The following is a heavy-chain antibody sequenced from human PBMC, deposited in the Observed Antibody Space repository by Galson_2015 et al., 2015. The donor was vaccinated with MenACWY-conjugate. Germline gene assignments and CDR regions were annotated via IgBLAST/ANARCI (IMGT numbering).Heavy chain of an antibody. D-gene: IGHD2-15*01. CDR1: GFSLSTSGVG. J-gene: IGHJ4*02. Sequence: PALVKPTQTLTLTCTFSGFSLSTSGVGVGWIRQPPGKALEWLPLIYWDDDKRYSPSLRSRLTITEDTSKNHVVLTMTNMDPVDTATYYCSRTGATPGDYWGQGTLVTVSS. V-gene: IGHV2-5*02. CDR2: IYWDDDK. CDR3: SRTGATPGDY.